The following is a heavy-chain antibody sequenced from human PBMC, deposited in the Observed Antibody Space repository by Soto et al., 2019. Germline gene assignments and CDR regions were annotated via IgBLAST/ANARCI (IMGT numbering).Heavy chain of an antibody. CDR3: ARGYSSSSAALDY. Sequence: VQLVESGGGVVQPGRSLRLSCAASGFTFSSYAMHWVRQAPGKGLEWVAIISYDASNKYYADSVKGRFTVSRDNSKNTLYLQMNSLRAEDTAVYYCARGYSSSSAALDYWGQGTLVTVSS. D-gene: IGHD6-13*01. CDR2: ISYDASNK. J-gene: IGHJ4*02. CDR1: GFTFSSYA. V-gene: IGHV3-30-3*01.